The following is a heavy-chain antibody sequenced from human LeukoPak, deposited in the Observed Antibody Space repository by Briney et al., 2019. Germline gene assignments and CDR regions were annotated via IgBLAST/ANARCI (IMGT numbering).Heavy chain of an antibody. CDR2: INPNSGGT. CDR1: GYTFTGYY. J-gene: IGHJ5*02. CDR3: ARYGYCSSTSCHIWDNWFDP. Sequence: GASVKVSCKASGYTFTGYYMHWVRQAPGQGLEWMGWINPNSGGTNYAQKFQGRVTMTRDTSISTAYMELSRLRSDDTAVYYCARYGYCSSTSCHIWDNWFDPWGQGTLVTVSS. V-gene: IGHV1-2*02. D-gene: IGHD2-2*02.